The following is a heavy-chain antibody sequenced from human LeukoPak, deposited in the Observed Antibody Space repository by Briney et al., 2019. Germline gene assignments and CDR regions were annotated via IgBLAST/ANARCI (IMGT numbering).Heavy chain of an antibody. CDR3: ARDKVVGATYLDY. J-gene: IGHJ4*02. Sequence: GGSLRLSCTVSGFTVSSNSMSWVRQAPGKGLEWVANIKQDGSEKYYVDSVKGRFTISRDNAKNSVYLQMNSLRAEDTAVYYCARDKVVGATYLDYWGQGTLVTASS. CDR1: GFTVSSNS. CDR2: IKQDGSEK. V-gene: IGHV3-7*01. D-gene: IGHD2-15*01.